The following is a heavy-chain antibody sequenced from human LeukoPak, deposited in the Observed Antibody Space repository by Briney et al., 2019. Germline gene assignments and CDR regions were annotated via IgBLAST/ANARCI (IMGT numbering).Heavy chain of an antibody. J-gene: IGHJ5*02. D-gene: IGHD3-10*01. CDR2: ISAYNGNT. CDR3: ARERVTMVRGWHNWFDP. V-gene: IGHV1-18*01. CDR1: GYTFTNYG. Sequence: ASVKVSCKASGYTFTNYGISWVRQAPRQGLEWMGWISAYNGNTNYAQKLQGRVTMTTDTSTSTAYMELRSLRSDDTAVYYCARERVTMVRGWHNWFDPWGQGTLVTVSS.